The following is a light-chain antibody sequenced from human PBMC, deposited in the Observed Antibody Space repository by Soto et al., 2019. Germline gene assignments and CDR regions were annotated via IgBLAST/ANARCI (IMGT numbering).Light chain of an antibody. CDR1: QSISSW. CDR2: KAS. Sequence: DIQMTQSPSTLSASVGDRVTITCRASQSISSWLAWYQQKPGKAPKLLIYKASSLESGVPSRFSGSGSGTEFTLTISRLQTDDFATYYCQQYNSYPTFGQGTKVEIK. J-gene: IGKJ1*01. V-gene: IGKV1-5*03. CDR3: QQYNSYPT.